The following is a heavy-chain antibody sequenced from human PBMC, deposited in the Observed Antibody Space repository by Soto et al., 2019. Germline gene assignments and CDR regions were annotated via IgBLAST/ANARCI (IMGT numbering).Heavy chain of an antibody. D-gene: IGHD3-3*01. Sequence: QLQLQESGPGLVKPSETLSLTCTVSGGSISSSSYYWGWIRQPPGKGLEWIGSIYYSGSTYYNPSLNGRVTISRDTSKNQFSLKLSSVTAADKAVYHCLTEKHDFWSGYRPNFDYWGQGTLVTVYS. V-gene: IGHV4-39*01. CDR1: GGSISSSSYY. J-gene: IGHJ4*02. CDR3: LTEKHDFWSGYRPNFDY. CDR2: IYYSGST.